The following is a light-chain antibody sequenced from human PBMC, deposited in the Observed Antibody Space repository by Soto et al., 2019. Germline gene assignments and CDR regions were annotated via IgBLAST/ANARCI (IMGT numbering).Light chain of an antibody. Sequence: QSALTQPASVSGSPGQSITISCTGTSSDVGGYNYVSWYQHHPDKAPKLMIFDVNNRPSGISSRFSGSKSGNTASLTISGLQAEDEAAYSCSSYTSSSPRLVFGGGTQLTVL. CDR1: SSDVGGYNY. J-gene: IGLJ3*02. CDR3: SSYTSSSPRLV. CDR2: DVN. V-gene: IGLV2-14*03.